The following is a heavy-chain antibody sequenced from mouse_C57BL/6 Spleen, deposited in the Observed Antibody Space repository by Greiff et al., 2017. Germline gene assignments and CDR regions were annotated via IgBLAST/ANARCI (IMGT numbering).Heavy chain of an antibody. J-gene: IGHJ3*01. V-gene: IGHV2-2*01. CDR2: IWSGGST. Sequence: QVHVKQSGPGLVQPSQSLSITCTVSGFSLTSYGVHWVRQSPGKGLEWLGVIWSGGSTDYNAAFISRLSISKDNSKSQVFFKMNSLQADDTAIYYCARENYYGSSYWFAYWGQGTLVTVSA. CDR3: ARENYYGSSYWFAY. D-gene: IGHD1-1*01. CDR1: GFSLTSYG.